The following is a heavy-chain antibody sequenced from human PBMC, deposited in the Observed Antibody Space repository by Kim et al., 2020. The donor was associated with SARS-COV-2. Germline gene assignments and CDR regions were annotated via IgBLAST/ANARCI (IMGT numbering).Heavy chain of an antibody. CDR1: GYTFTSYY. D-gene: IGHD3-22*01. Sequence: ASVKVSCKASGYTFTSYYMHWVRQAPGQGLEWMGIINPSGGSTSYAQKFQGRVTMTRDTSTSTVYMELSSLRSEDTAVYYCATTPYLGDSSGYTYYYYGMDVWGQGTTVTVSS. J-gene: IGHJ6*02. CDR2: INPSGGST. V-gene: IGHV1-46*01. CDR3: ATTPYLGDSSGYTYYYYGMDV.